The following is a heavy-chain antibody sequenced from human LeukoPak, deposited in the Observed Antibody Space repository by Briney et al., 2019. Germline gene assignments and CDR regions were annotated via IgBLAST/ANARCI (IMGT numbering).Heavy chain of an antibody. D-gene: IGHD3-9*01. CDR2: IDYDSSHI. J-gene: IGHJ4*02. V-gene: IGHV3-21*01. Sequence: GGSLRLSCAVSGFTFSTSAMNWVRQVPGKGLEWVLSIDYDSSHIYYAASVRGRFTISRDNARNSVYLQMDSLRVEDAAVYHCARDPLRYLRVDHYDYWGQGTLVAVSS. CDR3: ARDPLRYLRVDHYDY. CDR1: GFTFSTSA.